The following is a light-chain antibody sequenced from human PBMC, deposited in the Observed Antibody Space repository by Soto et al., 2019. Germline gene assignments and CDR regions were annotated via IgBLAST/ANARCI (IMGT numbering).Light chain of an antibody. V-gene: IGLV2-18*02. J-gene: IGLJ1*01. CDR2: EVS. Sequence: QSALTQPPSVSGSPGQSVTISCTGTSSDVGSNNRVSWYQQPPGTAPKLMIYEVSNRPSGVPDRFSRSKSGNTASLTISGLQAEDEADYYCNSYTSSSTYVFGTGTKLTVL. CDR3: NSYTSSSTYV. CDR1: SSDVGSNNR.